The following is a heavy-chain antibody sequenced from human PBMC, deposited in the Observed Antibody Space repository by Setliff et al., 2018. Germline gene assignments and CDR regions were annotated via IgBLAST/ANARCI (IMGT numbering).Heavy chain of an antibody. J-gene: IGHJ4*02. CDR2: INNDGSST. CDR1: GFTFSSHW. D-gene: IGHD2-2*01. CDR3: ARAHSSTLSVHDY. V-gene: IGHV3-74*01. Sequence: QPGGSLRLSCAAAGFTFSSHWMHRVRQAPGKRLMWVSRINNDGSSTTYEDSVKRRFTISRDNAKNTLYLQMNSLRAEDTAVYYCARAHSSTLSVHDYWGQGTLVTVSS.